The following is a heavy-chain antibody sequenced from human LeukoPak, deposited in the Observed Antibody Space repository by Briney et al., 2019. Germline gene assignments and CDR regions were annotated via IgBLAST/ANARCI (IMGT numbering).Heavy chain of an antibody. CDR3: ARDPRELSMTAGGRMSYDGMDV. CDR2: IYYSGST. J-gene: IGHJ6*02. CDR1: GGSFSGYY. D-gene: IGHD6-13*01. V-gene: IGHV4-59*01. Sequence: SETLSLTCAVYGGSFSGYYWSWIRQPPGKGLEWIGYIYYSGSTNYNPSLKSRVTISVDTSKNQFSLRLTSVTAADTAVYYCARDPRELSMTAGGRMSYDGMDVWGQGTTVTVSS.